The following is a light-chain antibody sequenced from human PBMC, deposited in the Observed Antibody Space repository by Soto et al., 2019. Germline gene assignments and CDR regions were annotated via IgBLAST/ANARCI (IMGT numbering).Light chain of an antibody. J-gene: IGKJ1*01. Sequence: DNVLTQSPDTLSLSPGERATLSCRASQSVSSTYLAWYQQKPGQAPRLLVSGASSRATGIPDRFSGSGSGTDFTLTITRLEPEDFAVYYCQQYGSSPKTFGQGTKVDIK. CDR1: QSVSSTY. V-gene: IGKV3-20*01. CDR3: QQYGSSPKT. CDR2: GAS.